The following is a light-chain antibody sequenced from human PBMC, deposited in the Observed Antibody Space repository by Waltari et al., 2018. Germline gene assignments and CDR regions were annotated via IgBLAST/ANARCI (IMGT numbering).Light chain of an antibody. CDR3: SSPSTNNVVV. J-gene: IGLJ2*01. CDR2: DVN. V-gene: IGLV2-14*01. CDR1: SADIGGSDF. Sequence: QSALTQPASVSASPGQSITISCTGTSADIGGSDFVPWYQHHPGRAPKVLIFDVNHRPSGISDRFSGSKSGNTASLTISGLQAEDDADYYCSSPSTNNVVVFGGGTKVTVL.